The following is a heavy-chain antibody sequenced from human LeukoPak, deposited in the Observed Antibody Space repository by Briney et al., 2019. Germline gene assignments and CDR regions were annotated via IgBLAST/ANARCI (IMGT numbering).Heavy chain of an antibody. CDR3: ARGSGYSYGCGY. V-gene: IGHV3-48*01. J-gene: IGHJ4*02. CDR2: ISSSSSTK. D-gene: IGHD5-18*01. CDR1: GFTFITYT. Sequence: GGSLRLSCAASGFTFITYTMIWVRQAPGKGLEWVSSISSSSSTKYYADSVKGRFTISRDNSKNTLCLQMNSLRAEDTAVYYCARGSGYSYGCGYWGQGTLVTVSS.